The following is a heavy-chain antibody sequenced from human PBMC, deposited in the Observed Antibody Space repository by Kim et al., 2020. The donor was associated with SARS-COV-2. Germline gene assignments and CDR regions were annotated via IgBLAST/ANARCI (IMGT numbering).Heavy chain of an antibody. V-gene: IGHV4-34*01. Sequence: SIKSRVTISVDTSKNQFSLKLSSVTAADTAVYYCARGRPMVRGVKGYFDYWGQGTLVTVSS. CDR3: ARGRPMVRGVKGYFDY. J-gene: IGHJ4*02. D-gene: IGHD3-10*01.